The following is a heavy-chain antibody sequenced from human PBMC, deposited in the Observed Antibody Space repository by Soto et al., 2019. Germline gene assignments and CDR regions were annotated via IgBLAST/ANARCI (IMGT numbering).Heavy chain of an antibody. CDR1: GFTFSSYG. D-gene: IGHD2-15*01. CDR3: AKDPVSGGLNYYCYGMDV. J-gene: IGHJ6*02. V-gene: IGHV3-30*18. CDR2: ISYDGSNK. Sequence: GGSLRLSCAASGFTFSSYGMHWVRQAPGKGLEWVAVISYDGSNKYYADSVKGRFTISRDNSKNTLYLQMNSLRAEDTAVYYCAKDPVSGGLNYYCYGMDVWGQGTTVTVSS.